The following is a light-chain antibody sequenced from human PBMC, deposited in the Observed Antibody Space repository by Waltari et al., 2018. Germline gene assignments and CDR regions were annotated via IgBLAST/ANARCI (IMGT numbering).Light chain of an antibody. J-gene: IGKJ1*01. CDR2: KVS. V-gene: IGKV2-30*01. CDR3: MQGIHRPWT. CDR1: ESPVSSDGNTY. Sequence: DLVMTQSPLSLPVILGQPASISCRTSESPVSSDGNTYLNWFQQRPGQPPRRLIFKVSNRDSGVPDRFSGSGSGTDFTLRISRVEAEDVGVYYCMQGIHRPWTFGQGTKVEIK.